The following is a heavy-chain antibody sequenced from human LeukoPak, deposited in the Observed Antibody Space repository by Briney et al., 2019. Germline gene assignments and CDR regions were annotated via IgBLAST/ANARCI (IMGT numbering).Heavy chain of an antibody. CDR3: ASHGSSGHDPLA. V-gene: IGHV4-59*08. Sequence: SETLSLTCTVSGDSIRSYYWNWIRRPPGKGLEWIGYIYYTGSTSYNPSLKSRVTISLDTSKSQFSLRLTSVTAADTAVYYCASHGSSGHDPLAWGQGTLVTVSS. D-gene: IGHD5-12*01. CDR1: GDSIRSYY. CDR2: IYYTGST. J-gene: IGHJ4*01.